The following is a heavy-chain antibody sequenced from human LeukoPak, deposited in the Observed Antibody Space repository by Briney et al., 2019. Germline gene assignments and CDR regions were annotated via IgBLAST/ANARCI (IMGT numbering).Heavy chain of an antibody. D-gene: IGHD6-13*01. V-gene: IGHV4-59*01. CDR3: ARGVYIAAAQYGY. J-gene: IGHJ4*02. CDR1: GGSISSYY. CDR2: IYYSGTT. Sequence: SETLSLTCTVSGGSISSYYWSWIRQPPGKGLEWIGYIYYSGTTNYNPSLKSRVTIAVDTSKNQFSLKLSSVTAADTAVYYCARGVYIAAAQYGYWGQGTLVTVTS.